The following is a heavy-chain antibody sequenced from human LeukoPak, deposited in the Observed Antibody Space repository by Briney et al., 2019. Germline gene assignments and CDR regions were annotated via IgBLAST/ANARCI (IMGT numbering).Heavy chain of an antibody. CDR2: INSDGRST. Sequence: PGGSLRLSCAASGFTSSRYWMHWVRQAPGKRLVWVSRINSDGRSTTYADSVKGRFTISRDNAKNTLYLQMNSLRAEDTAVYYCATTPGYCSSTRCFEYFQHWGQGTLVTVSS. D-gene: IGHD2-2*03. J-gene: IGHJ1*01. CDR1: GFTSSRYW. V-gene: IGHV3-74*01. CDR3: ATTPGYCSSTRCFEYFQH.